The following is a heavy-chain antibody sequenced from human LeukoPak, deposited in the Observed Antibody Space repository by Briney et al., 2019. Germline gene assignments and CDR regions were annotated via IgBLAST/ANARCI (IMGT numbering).Heavy chain of an antibody. CDR2: INHSGST. CDR1: GGSFSGYY. V-gene: IGHV4-34*01. Sequence: SETLSLTCAVYGGSFSGYYWSWIRQPPGRGLEWIGEINHSGSTNYNPSLKSRVTISVDTSKNRFSLKLSSVTAADTAVYYCARVGGLYGDYYFDYWGQGTLVTVSS. J-gene: IGHJ4*02. CDR3: ARVGGLYGDYYFDY. D-gene: IGHD4-17*01.